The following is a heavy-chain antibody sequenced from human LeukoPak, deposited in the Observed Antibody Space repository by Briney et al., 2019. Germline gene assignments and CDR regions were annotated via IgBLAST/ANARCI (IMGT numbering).Heavy chain of an antibody. Sequence: GGSLRLSCAASGFNFGDSRMTWVRQAPGKGLQWVANVNQDGTEKHFLDSVEGRFTISRDNAKKSLYLQMSSLRPEDTALYFCVKDDWYFEFWGQGTLVTVSS. CDR2: VNQDGTEK. CDR1: GFNFGDSR. CDR3: VKDDWYFEF. J-gene: IGHJ4*01. D-gene: IGHD2-21*01. V-gene: IGHV3-7*04.